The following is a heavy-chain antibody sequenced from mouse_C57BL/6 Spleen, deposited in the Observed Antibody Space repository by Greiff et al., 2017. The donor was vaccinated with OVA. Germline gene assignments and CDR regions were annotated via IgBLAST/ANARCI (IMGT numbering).Heavy chain of an antibody. V-gene: IGHV1-81*01. J-gene: IGHJ4*01. D-gene: IGHD2-4*01. CDR1: GYTFTSYG. Sequence: VQLQQSGAELARPGASVKLSCKASGYTFTSYGISWVKQRPGQGLEWIGEIYPRSGNTYYNEKFKGKATLTADKSSSTAYMELRSLTSEDSAVYFCATYYDYDEDYAMDYWGQGTSVTVSS. CDR3: ATYYDYDEDYAMDY. CDR2: IYPRSGNT.